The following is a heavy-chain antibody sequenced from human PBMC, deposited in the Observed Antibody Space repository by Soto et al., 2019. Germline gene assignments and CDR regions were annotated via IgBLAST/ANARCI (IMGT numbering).Heavy chain of an antibody. D-gene: IGHD4-17*01. V-gene: IGHV4-30-4*08. CDR1: GDSISSGVYS. CDR2: ISYSGTT. Sequence: SETLSLTCAVSGDSISSGVYSWTWIRQPPGKGLEWIGFISYSGTTHYSASLRSRVSISVDTSKNQFSLDLSSVTAADTAVYYCATMGTPVTGLYYFDYWGQGTLVTVSS. J-gene: IGHJ4*02. CDR3: ATMGTPVTGLYYFDY.